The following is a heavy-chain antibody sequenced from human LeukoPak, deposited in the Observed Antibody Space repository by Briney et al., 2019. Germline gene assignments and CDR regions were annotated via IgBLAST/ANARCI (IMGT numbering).Heavy chain of an antibody. J-gene: IGHJ4*02. D-gene: IGHD3-3*01. CDR1: GYTFTSYG. V-gene: IGHV1-2*02. CDR3: ARGGSTIFGVAHFDY. Sequence: ASAKVSCKASGYTFTSYGISWVRQAPGQGLEWMGWINPNSGGTNYAQKFQGRVTMTRDTSISTAYMELSRLRSDDTAVYYCARGGSTIFGVAHFDYWGQGTLVTVSS. CDR2: INPNSGGT.